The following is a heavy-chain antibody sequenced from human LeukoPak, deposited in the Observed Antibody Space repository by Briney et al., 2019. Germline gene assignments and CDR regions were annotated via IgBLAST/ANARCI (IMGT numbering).Heavy chain of an antibody. CDR2: ISYDGSNK. D-gene: IGHD6-6*01. CDR1: GFTFSSYA. V-gene: IGHV3-30-3*01. CDR3: AKVRRIAARLAGWFDY. J-gene: IGHJ4*02. Sequence: PGGSLRLSCAASGFTFSSYAMHWVRQAPGKGLEWVAVISYDGSNKYYADSVKGRFTISRDNSKNTLYLQMNSLRAEDTAVYYCAKVRRIAARLAGWFDYWGQGTLVTVSS.